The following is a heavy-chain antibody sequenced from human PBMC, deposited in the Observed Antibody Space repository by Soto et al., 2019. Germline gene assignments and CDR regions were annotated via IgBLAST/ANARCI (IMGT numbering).Heavy chain of an antibody. D-gene: IGHD3-9*01. CDR3: AHSVLPEGDILTGYSIWFDP. Sequence: ESGPTLVNPTQTLTLTCTFSGFSLSTSGVGVGWIRQPPGKALEWLALIYWDDDKRYSPSLKSRLTITKDTSKNQVVLTMTNMDPVDTATYYCAHSVLPEGDILTGYSIWFDPWGQGTLVTVSS. V-gene: IGHV2-5*02. CDR2: IYWDDDK. CDR1: GFSLSTSGVG. J-gene: IGHJ5*02.